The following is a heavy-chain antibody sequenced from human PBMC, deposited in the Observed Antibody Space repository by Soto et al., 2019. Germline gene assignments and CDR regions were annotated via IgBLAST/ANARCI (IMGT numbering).Heavy chain of an antibody. D-gene: IGHD2-2*01. Sequence: QVQLQESGPGLVKPSETLSLTCTVSGGSISGGVHSWSWIRQPPGKGLEWIGHIFDSGSTYYNPSLKSPLTISVHTSKNQFALRLSSVTAADTAVYYCAREIMPLTNDWYFDLWGRGTLVTVSS. CDR3: AREIMPLTNDWYFDL. CDR1: GGSISGGVHS. V-gene: IGHV4-30-4*01. J-gene: IGHJ2*01. CDR2: IFDSGST.